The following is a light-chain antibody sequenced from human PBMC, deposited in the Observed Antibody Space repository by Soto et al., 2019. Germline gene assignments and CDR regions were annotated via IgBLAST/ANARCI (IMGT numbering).Light chain of an antibody. Sequence: EIVLTQSPATLSLSPGERAALSYRASQSVSTFLAWFQHKPGQAPRLLSYDASNRATGIPARFSASGAGTDFTLTLSSLEPEDFAVYYCQQRSNCWTFGQGTKLEI. CDR1: QSVSTF. J-gene: IGKJ1*01. CDR3: QQRSNCWT. V-gene: IGKV3-11*01. CDR2: DAS.